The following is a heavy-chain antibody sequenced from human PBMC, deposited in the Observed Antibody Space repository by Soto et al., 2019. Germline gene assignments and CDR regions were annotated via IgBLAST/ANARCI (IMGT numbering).Heavy chain of an antibody. CDR2: IDPSDSYT. CDR3: ARINIDEQADY. J-gene: IGHJ4*02. V-gene: IGHV5-10-1*01. Sequence: PGESLKISCKGSGYSFTSYWISWVRQMTGKGLEWMGRIDPSDSYTNYSPSFQGHVTISADKSISTAYLQWSSLKASDTAMYYWARINIDEQADYWSQRTRDTVSS. CDR1: GYSFTSYW.